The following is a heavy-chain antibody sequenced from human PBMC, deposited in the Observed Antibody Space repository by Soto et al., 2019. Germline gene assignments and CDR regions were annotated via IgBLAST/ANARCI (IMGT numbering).Heavy chain of an antibody. D-gene: IGHD3-10*01. J-gene: IGHJ4*02. Sequence: SETLSLTCAVYGGSFSGYYWTWIRQPPGTGLEWIGEINHSGSTNYNPSLKSRVTISVDTSKNQFSLKLTSVTAADTAVYYCAKDYPSGTTDTFFDFWGLGTLVTVSS. CDR2: INHSGST. V-gene: IGHV4-34*01. CDR1: GGSFSGYY. CDR3: AKDYPSGTTDTFFDF.